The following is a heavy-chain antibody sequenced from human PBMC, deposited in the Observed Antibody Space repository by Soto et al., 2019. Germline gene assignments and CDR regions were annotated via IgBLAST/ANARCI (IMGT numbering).Heavy chain of an antibody. V-gene: IGHV1-46*03. J-gene: IGHJ4*02. D-gene: IGHD5-12*01. CDR2: INPSGGST. Sequence: QVQLVQSGAEVKKPGASVKVSCKASGYTFTSYYMHCVRQAPGQGLEWMGIINPSGGSTSYAQKFQGRVTMTRDTSTSTVYMELSSVRSEDTAVYYGARAISPIVATSSMDYWGQGTLVTVSS. CDR1: GYTFTSYY. CDR3: ARAISPIVATSSMDY.